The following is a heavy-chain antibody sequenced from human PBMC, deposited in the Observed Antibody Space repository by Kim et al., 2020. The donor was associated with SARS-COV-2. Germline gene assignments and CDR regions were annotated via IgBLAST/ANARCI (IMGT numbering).Heavy chain of an antibody. Sequence: GGSLRLSCAASGFTFNNYAMSWVRQAPGKGLEWVSTFSGAGSGTYYADSVKGRFTISRDNAKNTLYVQMNSLRAEDTAVYYCAKVRVAAGGYDFDFWGRG. CDR2: FSGAGSGT. CDR1: GFTFNNYA. D-gene: IGHD6-13*01. V-gene: IGHV3-23*01. J-gene: IGHJ4*02. CDR3: AKVRVAAGGYDFDF.